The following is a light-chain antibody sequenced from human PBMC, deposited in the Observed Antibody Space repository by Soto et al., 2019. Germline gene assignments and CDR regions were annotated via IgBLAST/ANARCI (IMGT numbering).Light chain of an antibody. CDR3: RSYTSSRTLVV. Sequence: QSALTQPASVSGSPGQSITISCTGTSSDVGGYNYVSWYQQHPGKAPKLMIYDVSNRPSGVSNRFSGSKSGNTASLTISGLQAEDEADYYCRSYTSSRTLVVFGRGTKVTVL. CDR1: SSDVGGYNY. V-gene: IGLV2-14*01. CDR2: DVS. J-gene: IGLJ2*01.